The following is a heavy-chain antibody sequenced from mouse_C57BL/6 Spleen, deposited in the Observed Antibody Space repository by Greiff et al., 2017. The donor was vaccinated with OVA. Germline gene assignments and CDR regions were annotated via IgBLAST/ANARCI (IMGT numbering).Heavy chain of an antibody. Sequence: LVESGAELVRPGASVTLSCKASGYTFTDYEMHWVKQTPVHGLEWIGAIDPETGGTAYNQKFKGKAILTADKSSSTAYMELRSLTSEDSAVYYCTRSGIYYDPYYYAMDYWGQGTSVTVSS. CDR1: GYTFTDYE. D-gene: IGHD2-4*01. CDR2: IDPETGGT. V-gene: IGHV1-15*01. CDR3: TRSGIYYDPYYYAMDY. J-gene: IGHJ4*01.